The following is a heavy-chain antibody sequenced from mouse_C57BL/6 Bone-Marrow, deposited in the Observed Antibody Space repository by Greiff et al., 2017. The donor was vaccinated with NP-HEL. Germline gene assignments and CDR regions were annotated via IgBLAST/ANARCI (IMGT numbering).Heavy chain of an antibody. CDR3: TRRRRRGFDY. Sequence: VKLVESGAELVRPGASVTLSCKASGYTFTDYEMHWVKQTPVHGLEWIGAIDPETGGTAYNQKFKGKAILTADKSSSTAYMELRSLTSEDSAGYYCTRRRRRGFDYWGQGNTLTGS. J-gene: IGHJ2*01. V-gene: IGHV1-15*01. CDR1: GYTFTDYE. D-gene: IGHD2-12*01. CDR2: IDPETGGT.